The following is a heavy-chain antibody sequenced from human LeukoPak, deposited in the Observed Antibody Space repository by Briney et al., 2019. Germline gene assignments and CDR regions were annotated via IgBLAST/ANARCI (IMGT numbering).Heavy chain of an antibody. CDR1: GYTFTGYY. D-gene: IGHD6-19*01. CDR3: ARGPYSSGWLPKYYFDY. V-gene: IGHV1-2*03. J-gene: IGHJ4*02. CDR2: INPNSGGT. Sequence: LVASVKVSCKASGYTFTGYYMHWVRQAPGQGLEWMRWINPNSGGTNYAQKFQGRVTMTRDTSISTAYMELSRLRSDDTAVYYCARGPYSSGWLPKYYFDYWGQGTLVTVSS.